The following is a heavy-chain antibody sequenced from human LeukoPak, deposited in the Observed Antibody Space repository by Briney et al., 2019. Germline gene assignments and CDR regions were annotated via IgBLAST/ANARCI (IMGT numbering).Heavy chain of an antibody. V-gene: IGHV7-4-1*02. D-gene: IGHD6-19*01. J-gene: IGHJ6*03. CDR2: INTNTGNP. Sequence: ASVNVSCKASVYTFTSYAMNWVGQAPGQGLEWMGWINTNTGNPTYAQGFTGRVFFSLDTSVSTAYLQISTLKQDDTAGYYLAKEASSGWYDYYYMDVWGKGRKVSVCS. CDR3: AKEASSGWYDYYYMDV. CDR1: VYTFTSYA.